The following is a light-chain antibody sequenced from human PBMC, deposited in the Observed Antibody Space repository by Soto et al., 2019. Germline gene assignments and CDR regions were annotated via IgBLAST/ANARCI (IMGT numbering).Light chain of an antibody. Sequence: DIPMTQSPASLSASVGDRVTVTCRASQNIGTYLNWYQQQPGKAPKLLIYAASTLQSGVPSRFSGSGSGTDFTLTISSLQPEDFATYFQQSSGIPYTFGQGTKAEIK. CDR1: QNIGTY. J-gene: IGKJ2*01. V-gene: IGKV1-39*01. CDR3: QQSSGIPYT. CDR2: AAS.